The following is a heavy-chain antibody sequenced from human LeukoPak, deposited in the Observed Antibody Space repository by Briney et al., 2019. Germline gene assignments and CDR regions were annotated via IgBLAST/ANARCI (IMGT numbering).Heavy chain of an antibody. J-gene: IGHJ4*02. V-gene: IGHV3-7*01. D-gene: IGHD1-26*01. Sequence: PGGSLRLSCAASGFTFSSYWMSWVRQAPGKGLEWVANIKQDVSEIYYVDSVKGRFTISRDNTKNSLYLQMNSLRAEDTAVYYCARDKIVGATYFDYWGQGTLVTVSS. CDR3: ARDKIVGATYFDY. CDR1: GFTFSSYW. CDR2: IKQDVSEI.